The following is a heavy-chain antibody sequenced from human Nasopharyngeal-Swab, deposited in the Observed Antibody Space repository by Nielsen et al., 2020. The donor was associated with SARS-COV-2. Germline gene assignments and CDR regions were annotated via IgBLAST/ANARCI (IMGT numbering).Heavy chain of an antibody. CDR1: GFTFSSYA. CDR3: AKDLSGIAAADDAFDI. J-gene: IGHJ3*02. D-gene: IGHD6-13*01. V-gene: IGHV3-23*01. CDR2: IGGSGGST. Sequence: GGSLRLSCAASGFTFSSYAMSWVRQAPGKGLEWVSAIGGSGGSTYYADSVKGRFTISRDNSKNTLYLQMNSLRAEDTAVYYCAKDLSGIAAADDAFDIWGQGTMVTVSS.